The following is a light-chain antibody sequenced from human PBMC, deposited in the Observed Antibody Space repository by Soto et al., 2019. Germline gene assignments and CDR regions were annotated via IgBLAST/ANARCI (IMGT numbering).Light chain of an antibody. Sequence: EVVMTQSPDTLSLSPGERATLSCRASQSVDTSLAWYQQKPGQAPRLLISDASNRATGIPDRFSGSGSGTDFTLTISRLEPEDFAVYYCQQYGSSPKWTFGQGTKVDI. V-gene: IGKV3-20*01. CDR1: QSVDTS. CDR2: DAS. CDR3: QQYGSSPKWT. J-gene: IGKJ1*01.